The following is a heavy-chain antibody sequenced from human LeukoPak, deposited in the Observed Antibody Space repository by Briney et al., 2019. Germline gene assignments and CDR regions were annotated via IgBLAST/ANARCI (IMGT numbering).Heavy chain of an antibody. CDR1: GFTFSNYA. D-gene: IGHD2-2*01. CDR3: ARWRFQLLDY. Sequence: GSLRLSCAASGFTFSNYAMSWVRQAPGKGLEWVSAISGTGVSTYYADSVKGRFTISRDNSKNTLYLQMNSLRAEDTAVYYCARWRFQLLDYWGQGTLVTVSS. J-gene: IGHJ4*02. CDR2: ISGTGVST. V-gene: IGHV3-23*01.